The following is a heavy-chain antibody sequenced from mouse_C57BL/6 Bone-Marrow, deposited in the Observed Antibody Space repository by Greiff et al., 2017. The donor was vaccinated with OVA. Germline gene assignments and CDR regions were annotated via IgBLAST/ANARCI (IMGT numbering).Heavy chain of an antibody. CDR2: ISYSGST. CDR3: ARELRFYYVDY. J-gene: IGHJ2*01. V-gene: IGHV3-1*01. D-gene: IGHD1-1*01. CDR1: GYSITSGYD. Sequence: DVQLQESGPGMVKPSQSLSLTCTVTGYSITSGYDWHWIRHFPGNKLEWMGYISYSGSTNYNPSLKSRISITHDTSKNHFFLKLNSVTTEDTATYYCARELRFYYVDYWGQGTTLTVSS.